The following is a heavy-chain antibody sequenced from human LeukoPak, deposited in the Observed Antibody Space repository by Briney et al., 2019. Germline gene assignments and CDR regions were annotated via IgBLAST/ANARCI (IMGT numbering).Heavy chain of an antibody. J-gene: IGHJ5*02. V-gene: IGHV4-4*07. CDR3: ARIPSVFKDSAWYEAWIDP. Sequence: SETLSPTCTVSGGSMNNYYWSWIRQPAGKALEWIGRTHVTGNTNYNPSLKSRVTMSLDTSKNQFSLKLSSVTAADTAVYYCARIPSVFKDSAWYEAWIDPWGPGILVTVSS. CDR2: THVTGNT. D-gene: IGHD6-19*01. CDR1: GGSMNNYY.